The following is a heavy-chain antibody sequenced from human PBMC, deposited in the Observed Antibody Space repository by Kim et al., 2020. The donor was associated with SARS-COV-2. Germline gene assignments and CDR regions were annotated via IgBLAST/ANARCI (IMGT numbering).Heavy chain of an antibody. D-gene: IGHD2-15*01. CDR2: ISDSGGST. CDR1: GFTFSTYA. J-gene: IGHJ5*02. V-gene: IGHV3-23*01. CDR3: AKDSRAILGPYNWFGH. Sequence: GGSLRLSCAASGFTFSTYAMTWVRQAPGKGLEWVSSISDSGGSTYYADSVKGRFIISRDNSKNTLHLQMNSLSADDTAMYYCAKDSRAILGPYNWFGHWG.